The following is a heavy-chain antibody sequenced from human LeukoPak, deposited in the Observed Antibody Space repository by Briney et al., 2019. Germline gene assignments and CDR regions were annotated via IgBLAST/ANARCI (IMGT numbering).Heavy chain of an antibody. V-gene: IGHV4-59*12. CDR3: ARDGYDSSGYGFDP. CDR2: IYYSGST. J-gene: IGHJ5*02. Sequence: SQTLSLTCTVSGGSISSYYWSWIRQPPGKGLEWIGYIYYSGSTNYNPSLKSRVTISVDTSKNQFSLKLSSVTAADTAVYYCARDGYDSSGYGFDPWGQGTLVTVSS. CDR1: GGSISSYY. D-gene: IGHD3-22*01.